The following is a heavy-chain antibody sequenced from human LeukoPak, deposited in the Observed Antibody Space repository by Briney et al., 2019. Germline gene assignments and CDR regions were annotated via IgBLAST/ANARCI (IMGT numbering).Heavy chain of an antibody. CDR2: ITSSGSTR. J-gene: IGHJ6*03. Sequence: PGGSLRLSCAASGFTFSSYEMNWVRQAPGKGLEWVSYITSSGSTRYYADSVKGRFTISRDNAKNSLYLQMNSLRAEDTALYYCARVKLYDFWSGYYTGDGGMDVWGKGTTVTVSS. CDR1: GFTFSSYE. D-gene: IGHD3-3*01. CDR3: ARVKLYDFWSGYYTGDGGMDV. V-gene: IGHV3-48*03.